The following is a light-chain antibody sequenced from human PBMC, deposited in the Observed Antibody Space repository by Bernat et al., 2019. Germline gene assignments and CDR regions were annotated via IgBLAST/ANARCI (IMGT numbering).Light chain of an antibody. CDR1: QSVNSNY. J-gene: IGKJ1*01. V-gene: IGKV3-20*01. Sequence: PGQRATLSCRASQSVNSNYLAWYQQKPGQAPSLLIYAASTRATDIPDRFSGSGSGTDFTLTISRLEPEDFVVYFCQQYGSSPRTFGQGTKVEIK. CDR2: AAS. CDR3: QQYGSSPRT.